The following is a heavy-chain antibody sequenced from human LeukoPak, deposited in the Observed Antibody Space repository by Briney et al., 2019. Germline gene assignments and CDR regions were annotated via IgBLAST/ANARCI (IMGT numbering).Heavy chain of an antibody. CDR2: ISSSISYI. Sequence: KSGGSLRLSCAASGFTFSSYSVNWVRQAPGKGLEWVSSISSSISYIYYADSVKGRFTISRDNAKNSLYLQMNSLRDEDTAVSYAARDLTRYYYYYYMDVWGKGTTVTVSS. V-gene: IGHV3-21*01. J-gene: IGHJ6*03. CDR3: ARDLTRYYYYYYMDV. CDR1: GFTFSSYS. D-gene: IGHD2-2*01.